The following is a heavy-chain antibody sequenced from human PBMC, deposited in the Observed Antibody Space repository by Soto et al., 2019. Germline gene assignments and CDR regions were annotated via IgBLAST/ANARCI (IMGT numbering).Heavy chain of an antibody. CDR3: ARLLTEGVTYREDAFDI. D-gene: IGHD3-9*01. Sequence: QVQLVQSGGEVKKPGASVKVSCKASGYTFTSHGISWVRQAPGQGLEWMGWISTYNGKTDYAQKFHDRLTMTADTRTTTGYMELRSLRSDDTAVYYCARLLTEGVTYREDAFDIWGPGTKVTVSS. CDR1: GYTFTSHG. V-gene: IGHV1-18*04. CDR2: ISTYNGKT. J-gene: IGHJ3*02.